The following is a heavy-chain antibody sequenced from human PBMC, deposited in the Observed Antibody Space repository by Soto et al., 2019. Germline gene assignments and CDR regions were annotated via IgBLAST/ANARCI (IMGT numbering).Heavy chain of an antibody. Sequence: SQTLSLTCAISGDSVSSNSAAWNWIRQSPSRGLEWLGRTYYRSKWYNDYAVSVKSRITINPDTSKNQFSLQLNSVTPEDTAGYYCARDFSSSSTFLGYYYFSGMDVWGQGTTVTVSS. CDR1: GDSVSSNSAA. J-gene: IGHJ6*02. D-gene: IGHD6-6*01. V-gene: IGHV6-1*01. CDR2: TYYRSKWYN. CDR3: ARDFSSSSTFLGYYYFSGMDV.